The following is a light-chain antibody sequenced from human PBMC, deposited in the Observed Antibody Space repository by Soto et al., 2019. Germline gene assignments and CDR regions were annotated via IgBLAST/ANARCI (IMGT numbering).Light chain of an antibody. CDR2: GPS. CDR1: HSVSSSY. V-gene: IGKV3-20*01. Sequence: DIVLKQSPGTLSLSPGETTTLSCRASHSVSSSYLAWYQQKPGQAPSPLLYGPSSRATGIPDWFSGSGSGTDFTLTISRLEPEDLAVYYCQQYGSSPWTFGQGTKVEIK. CDR3: QQYGSSPWT. J-gene: IGKJ1*01.